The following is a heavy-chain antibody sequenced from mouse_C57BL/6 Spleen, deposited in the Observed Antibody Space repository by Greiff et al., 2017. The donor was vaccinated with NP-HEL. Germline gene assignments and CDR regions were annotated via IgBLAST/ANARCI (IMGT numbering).Heavy chain of an antibody. V-gene: IGHV1-61*01. CDR1: GYTFTSYW. CDR3: ARRIQLGFAY. Sequence: QVQLQQPGAELVRPGSSVKLSCKASGYTFTSYWMDWVKQRPGQGLEWIGNIYPSDSETHYHQKFQEKATLTLDKSSSTAYMQLISLTAEDSAVYYCARRIQLGFAYWGQGTLVTVSA. D-gene: IGHD4-1*02. CDR2: IYPSDSET. J-gene: IGHJ3*01.